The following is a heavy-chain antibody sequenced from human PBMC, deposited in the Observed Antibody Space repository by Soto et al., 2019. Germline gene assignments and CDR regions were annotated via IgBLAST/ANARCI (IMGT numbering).Heavy chain of an antibody. V-gene: IGHV4-61*01. CDR2: IYYSGST. D-gene: IGHD5-12*01. CDR3: ARDSLRLAGYYYYGMDV. Sequence: QVQLQESGPGLVKPSETLSLTCTVSGVSVSSGSYYWSWIRQPPGKGLEWIGYIYYSGSTNYNPSLKSRVTISVDTSKNQFSLKLSSVTAADTAVYYCARDSLRLAGYYYYGMDVWGQGTTVTVSS. J-gene: IGHJ6*02. CDR1: GVSVSSGSYY.